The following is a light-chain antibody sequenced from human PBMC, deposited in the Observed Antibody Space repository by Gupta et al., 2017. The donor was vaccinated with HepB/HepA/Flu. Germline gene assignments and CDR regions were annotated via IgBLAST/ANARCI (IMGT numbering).Light chain of an antibody. CDR2: AND. J-gene: IGLJ2*01. CDR3: AAWDDSLNGLL. Sequence: QSVLTQPPSASGTPGQTVTISCSGSSSNIGSNTVNWYQQLPGTAPKLLIYANDQRPSGVPDRFSGSKSGTSASLAISGLQSENEADYYCAAWDDSLNGLLFGGGTKLTVL. CDR1: SSNIGSNT. V-gene: IGLV1-44*01.